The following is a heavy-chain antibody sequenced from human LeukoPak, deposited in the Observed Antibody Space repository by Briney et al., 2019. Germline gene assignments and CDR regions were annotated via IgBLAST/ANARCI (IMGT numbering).Heavy chain of an antibody. Sequence: GGSLRLSCAASGFTFSSYGMHWVRQAPGKGLEWVAVISYDGSNKYYADSVKGRFTISRDNSKNTLYLQMNSLRAEDTAVYYCAKLGTTVTMYSALDYWGQGTLVTVSS. D-gene: IGHD4-17*01. CDR2: ISYDGSNK. V-gene: IGHV3-30*18. CDR1: GFTFSSYG. J-gene: IGHJ4*02. CDR3: AKLGTTVTMYSALDY.